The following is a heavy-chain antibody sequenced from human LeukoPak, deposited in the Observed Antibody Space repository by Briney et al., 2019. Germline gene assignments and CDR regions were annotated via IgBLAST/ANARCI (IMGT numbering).Heavy chain of an antibody. J-gene: IGHJ2*01. CDR1: GGSISSGGYS. D-gene: IGHD1-14*01. V-gene: IGHV4-30-2*01. CDR3: ARDRGTPNWYFDL. Sequence: SETLSLTCAVSGGSISSGGYSWSWIRQPPGKGLEWIGYIYHSGSTYYNPSLKSRVTISVDRSKNQFSLKLSSVTAADTAVYYCARDRGTPNWYFDLWGRGTLVTVSS. CDR2: IYHSGST.